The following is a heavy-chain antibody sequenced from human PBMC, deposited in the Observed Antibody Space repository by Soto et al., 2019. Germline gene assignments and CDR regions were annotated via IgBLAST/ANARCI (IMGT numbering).Heavy chain of an antibody. D-gene: IGHD3-10*02. CDR3: ARDSTTIFGVAHHKSFDI. V-gene: IGHV3-21*01. J-gene: IGHJ3*02. CDR1: GFTFNTYG. CDR2: ISRSHTYI. Sequence: GSMTLSSSASGFTFNTYGMTWVRQAPGKGLQWVSSISRSHTYIDYADSVRGRFTISRDNAHNALYLQMDSLRAEDTAVYYCARDSTTIFGVAHHKSFDIWGQGKEVTVSS.